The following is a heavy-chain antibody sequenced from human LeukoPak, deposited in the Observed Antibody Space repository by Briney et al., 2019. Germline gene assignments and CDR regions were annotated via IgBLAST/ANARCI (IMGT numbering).Heavy chain of an antibody. V-gene: IGHV3-53*01. D-gene: IGHD6-19*01. CDR1: GFTVSSNY. CDR3: ARVAGYSSGWYFDY. CDR2: IYSGGST. Sequence: GGSLRLSCAASGFTVSSNYMSWVRQAPGKGLEWVSVIYSGGSTYYADSVKGRFTISRDNAKNSLYLQMNSLRAEDTALYYCARVAGYSSGWYFDYWGQGTLVTVSS. J-gene: IGHJ4*02.